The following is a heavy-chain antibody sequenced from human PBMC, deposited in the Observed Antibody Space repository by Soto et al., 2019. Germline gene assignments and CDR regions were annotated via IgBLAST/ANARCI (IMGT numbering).Heavy chain of an antibody. J-gene: IGHJ4*02. D-gene: IGHD3-22*01. Sequence: GGSLRLSCAASGFTFSTYNMNWVRQAPGKGLEWVSYISDSSSTIHYADSVKGRFTISRDNAKNSLYLQMNSLRAEDTAVYYCARDDSPYYDDSSGYHFDYWGLGA. CDR1: GFTFSTYN. CDR2: ISDSSSTI. CDR3: ARDDSPYYDDSSGYHFDY. V-gene: IGHV3-48*01.